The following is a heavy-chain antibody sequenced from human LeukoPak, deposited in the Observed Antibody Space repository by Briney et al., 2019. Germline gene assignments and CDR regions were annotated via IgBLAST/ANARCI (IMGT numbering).Heavy chain of an antibody. J-gene: IGHJ6*02. CDR1: GFTFSSYG. D-gene: IGHD3-10*01. Sequence: GGSLRLSCAASGFTFSSYGMHWVRQAPGKGLEWVAVIWYDGSNKYYADSVKGRFTISRDNSKNTLYLQMNSLRAEDTAVYYCARDPRHHYYYYGMDVWGQGTTVTVSS. CDR3: ARDPRHHYYYYGMDV. CDR2: IWYDGSNK. V-gene: IGHV3-33*01.